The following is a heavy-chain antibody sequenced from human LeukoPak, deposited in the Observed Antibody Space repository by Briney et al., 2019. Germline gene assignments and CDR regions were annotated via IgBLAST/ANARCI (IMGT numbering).Heavy chain of an antibody. V-gene: IGHV3-30*02. CDR3: AADGPSTWYGDFDF. J-gene: IGHJ4*02. CDR1: GFTFSNYG. Sequence: PGGSLRLSCAASGFTFSNYGMHWVRQAPGKGLEWVAFIRYDGNNKFYADSVKGRFTISRDNSKSTLDLQMSGLRAEDTAIYYCAADGPSTWYGDFDFWGQGTLVTVSS. CDR2: IRYDGNNK. D-gene: IGHD6-13*01.